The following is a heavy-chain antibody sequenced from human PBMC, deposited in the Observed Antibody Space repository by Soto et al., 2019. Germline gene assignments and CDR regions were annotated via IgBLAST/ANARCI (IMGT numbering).Heavy chain of an antibody. D-gene: IGHD6-13*01. CDR3: ARDKPGSSSWYHFDAFDI. CDR1: GGSISSGCYY. Sequence: QVQLQESGPGLVKPSQTLSLTCTVSGGSISSGCYYWSWLRQHPGKGLELIGYIYYSGSTYYNPSLKSRVTISVDPSKHQFSLKLSSVTAADTAVYYCARDKPGSSSWYHFDAFDIWGQGTMVTVSS. J-gene: IGHJ3*02. V-gene: IGHV4-31*03. CDR2: IYYSGST.